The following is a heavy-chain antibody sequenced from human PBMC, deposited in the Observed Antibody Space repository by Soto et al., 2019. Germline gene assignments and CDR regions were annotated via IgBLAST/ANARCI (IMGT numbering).Heavy chain of an antibody. Sequence: PSETLSLTCTVSGGSISSSSYYWGWIRQPPGKGLEWIGSIYYSGSTYYNPSLKSRVTISVDTSKNQFSLKLSSVTAADTAVYYCARWSYYALVYFDYWGQGTLVTVSS. CDR2: IYYSGST. V-gene: IGHV4-39*01. J-gene: IGHJ4*02. D-gene: IGHD1-26*01. CDR1: GGSISSSSYY. CDR3: ARWSYYALVYFDY.